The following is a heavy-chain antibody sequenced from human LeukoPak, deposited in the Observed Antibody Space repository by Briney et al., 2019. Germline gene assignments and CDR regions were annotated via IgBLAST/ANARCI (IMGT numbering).Heavy chain of an antibody. Sequence: SLRLXXAASGXTXSGYAMNWVRQAPGKGLEWVSLIFASGSTTKYADSVKGRFTISRDNSKNTLYLQMNSLRAEDTAVYYCAKDLRPDGINDFDHWGQGTLVTVSS. J-gene: IGHJ4*02. D-gene: IGHD1-1*01. CDR2: IFASGSTT. V-gene: IGHV3-23*05. CDR1: GXTXSGYA. CDR3: AKDLRPDGINDFDH.